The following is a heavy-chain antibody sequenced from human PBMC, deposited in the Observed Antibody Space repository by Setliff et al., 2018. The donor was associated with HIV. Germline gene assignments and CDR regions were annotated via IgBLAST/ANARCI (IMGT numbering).Heavy chain of an antibody. CDR1: GGSISSGDYY. J-gene: IGHJ4*02. D-gene: IGHD2-2*01. V-gene: IGHV4-30-4*08. Sequence: PSETLSLTCTVSGGSISSGDYYWSWIRQPPEKRLELIGFIHYSGTTHYNPSLKSRLTISIDTSENQFSLKLSSVTAADTAVYYCARLSTTSRDFDSWGQGTLVTVSS. CDR3: ARLSTTSRDFDS. CDR2: IHYSGTT.